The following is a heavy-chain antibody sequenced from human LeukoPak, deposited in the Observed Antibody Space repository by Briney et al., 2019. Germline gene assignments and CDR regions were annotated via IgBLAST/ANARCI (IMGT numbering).Heavy chain of an antibody. Sequence: PSETLSLTCTVSGGSICSYYWSCIPQPAGEGLEWIGRIYTSGGTNYNPSLKSRVTMSVDTSKKQFSLKLSSVTAADTAVYYCARGSEATTCEAFDIWGRGTMVTVSS. V-gene: IGHV4-4*07. CDR2: IYTSGGT. J-gene: IGHJ3*02. D-gene: IGHD1-26*01. CDR1: GGSICSYY. CDR3: ARGSEATTCEAFDI.